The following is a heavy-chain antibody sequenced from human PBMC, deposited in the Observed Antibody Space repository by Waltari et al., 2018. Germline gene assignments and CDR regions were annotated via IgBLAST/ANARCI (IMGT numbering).Heavy chain of an antibody. CDR2: IRYDESSK. D-gene: IGHD2-2*01. CDR3: ARFTDGRRPAADGFDP. CDR1: GFTFRSYG. Sequence: QVQLVESGGGVVQPGGSLRLSCSASGFTFRSYGMHWVRQAPGKGLEWVSFIRYDESSKYYADSVKGRFTISRDNSKNTVYLQMNSLRDEDTAVYYCARFTDGRRPAADGFDPWGQGTLVTVSS. J-gene: IGHJ5*02. V-gene: IGHV3-30*02.